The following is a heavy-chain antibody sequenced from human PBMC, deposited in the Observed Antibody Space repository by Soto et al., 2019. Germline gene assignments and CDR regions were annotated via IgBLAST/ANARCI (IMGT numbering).Heavy chain of an antibody. V-gene: IGHV3-30*18. D-gene: IGHD2-15*01. CDR1: GFTFSSYG. J-gene: IGHJ6*02. Sequence: GESLSLSCAASGFTFSSYGMHWVRQAPGKGLEWVAVISYDGSNKYYADSVKGRFTISRDNSKNTLYLQMNSLRAEDTAVYYCAKDSLACTGGSCFWLADYGTDLWGQGTTVTASS. CDR2: ISYDGSNK. CDR3: AKDSLACTGGSCFWLADYGTDL.